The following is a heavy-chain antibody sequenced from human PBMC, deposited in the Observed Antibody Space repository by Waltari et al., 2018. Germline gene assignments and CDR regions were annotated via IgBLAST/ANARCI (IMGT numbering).Heavy chain of an antibody. CDR2: VSRDGIST. CDR1: GFSFANNW. CDR3: TRSALVVQYYFDY. D-gene: IGHD2-15*01. V-gene: IGHV3-74*01. J-gene: IGHJ4*02. Sequence: EVQLVESGGGLVQPGGSLRLSCAASGFSFANNWMHWVRQAPGKGLVWVSRVSRDGISTDYAASVKGRFTISRDNAQNTLYLQMNSLRAEDTAVYYCTRSALVVQYYFDYWGQGTLVTVSS.